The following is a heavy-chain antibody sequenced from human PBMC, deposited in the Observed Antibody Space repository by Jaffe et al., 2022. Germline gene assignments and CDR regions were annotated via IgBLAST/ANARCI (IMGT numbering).Heavy chain of an antibody. D-gene: IGHD3-3*01. CDR1: GFTFDDYA. V-gene: IGHV3-9*01. CDR3: AKSITIFGVVIIDYFDY. Sequence: EVQLVESGGGLVQPGRSLRLSCAASGFTFDDYAMHWVRQAPGKGLEWVSGISWNSGSIGYADSVKGRFTISRDNAKNSLYLQMNSLRAEDTALYYCAKSITIFGVVIIDYFDYWGQGTLVTVSS. J-gene: IGHJ4*02. CDR2: ISWNSGSI.